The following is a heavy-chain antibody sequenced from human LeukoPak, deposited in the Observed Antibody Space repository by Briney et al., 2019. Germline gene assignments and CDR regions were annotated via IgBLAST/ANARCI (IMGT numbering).Heavy chain of an antibody. CDR3: ARDRFRDILTGYYCFDY. V-gene: IGHV1-18*04. Sequence: ASVKVSCKASGYTFTSYGISWVRQAPGQGLEWMGWISAYNGNTNYAQKLQGRVTMTTDTYTSTAYMELRSLRSDDTAVYYCARDRFRDILTGYYCFDYWGQGTLVTVSS. CDR1: GYTFTSYG. J-gene: IGHJ4*02. D-gene: IGHD3-9*01. CDR2: ISAYNGNT.